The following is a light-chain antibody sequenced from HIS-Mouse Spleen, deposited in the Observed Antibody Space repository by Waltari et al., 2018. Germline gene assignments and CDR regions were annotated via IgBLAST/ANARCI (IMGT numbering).Light chain of an antibody. CDR3: QQYGSSSALT. V-gene: IGKV3-20*01. CDR1: QSVSSSY. CDR2: GAS. J-gene: IGKJ4*01. Sequence: ETVFTQSPGTLSLSPGERATLPCRASQSVSSSYLAWYQQKPGQAPRLLSYGASSRATGIPDRFSGSGSGTDFTLTISRLEPEDFAVYYCQQYGSSSALTFGGGTKVEIK.